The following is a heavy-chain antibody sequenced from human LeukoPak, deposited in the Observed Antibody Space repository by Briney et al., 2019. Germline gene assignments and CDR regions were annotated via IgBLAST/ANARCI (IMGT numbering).Heavy chain of an antibody. CDR3: AREQFQVGATPYYWFDP. V-gene: IGHV4-4*07. CDR1: GGSISSYY. J-gene: IGHJ5*02. Sequence: SETLSLTCTVSGGSISSYYWSWIRQPAGKGLEWIGRIYTSGSTNYNPSLKSRVTMSVDTSKNQFSLKLSSATAADTAVYYCAREQFQVGATPYYWFDPWGQGTLVTVSS. D-gene: IGHD1-26*01. CDR2: IYTSGST.